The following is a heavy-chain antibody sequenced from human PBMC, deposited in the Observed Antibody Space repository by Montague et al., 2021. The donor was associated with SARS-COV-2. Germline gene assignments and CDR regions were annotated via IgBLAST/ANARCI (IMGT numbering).Heavy chain of an antibody. CDR1: GFTFITYA. Sequence: SLRLSCAASGFTFITYAMHWVRQAPGKGLEWVAVISYDGGNKYYADSVKGRFTISRDNSKNTLYLQMNSLRAEDTAVYYCARGPSYYYMDVWGKGTTVTVSS. CDR2: ISYDGGNK. V-gene: IGHV3-30*04. J-gene: IGHJ6*03. CDR3: ARGPSYYYMDV.